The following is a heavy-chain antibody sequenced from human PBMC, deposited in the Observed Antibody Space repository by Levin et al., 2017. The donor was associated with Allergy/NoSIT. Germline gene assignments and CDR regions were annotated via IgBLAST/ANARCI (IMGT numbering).Heavy chain of an antibody. D-gene: IGHD3-22*01. Sequence: SQTLSLTCTVSGDSVSSLHYYWGWIRQAPGKGLEWIGGIYFSGDTYYNPSLKSRLSIFVNTSKNQFFLRLSSVTAADTAVYYCAIDSSDSYYYFDYWGQGAPVTVSS. CDR2: IYFSGDT. CDR1: GDSVSSLHYY. V-gene: IGHV4-39*01. CDR3: AIDSSDSYYYFDY. J-gene: IGHJ4*02.